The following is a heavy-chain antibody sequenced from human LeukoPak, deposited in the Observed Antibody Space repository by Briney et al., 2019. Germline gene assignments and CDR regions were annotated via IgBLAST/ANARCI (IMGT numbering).Heavy chain of an antibody. Sequence: ASVKVSCKASGYTFTGYYIHWVRQAPGQGLEWMGWINPNSGGTDYAQKFQGRVTLTRDTSISTTFMELTSDDTAVYYCARGDSDGYGDFDYWGQGTLVTVSS. J-gene: IGHJ4*02. CDR1: GYTFTGYY. CDR2: INPNSGGT. CDR3: ARGDSDGYGDFDY. D-gene: IGHD5-18*01. V-gene: IGHV1-2*02.